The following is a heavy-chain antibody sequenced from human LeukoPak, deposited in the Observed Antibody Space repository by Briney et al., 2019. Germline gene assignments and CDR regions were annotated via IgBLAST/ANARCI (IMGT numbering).Heavy chain of an antibody. CDR2: INQDGSET. V-gene: IGHV3-7*01. CDR1: GFTFSTYW. J-gene: IGHJ5*02. Sequence: PGGSLRLSCAASGFTFSTYWMTWVRQAPGKGLEWVANINQDGSETYYVDSVKGRFTISRDNAKNSLYLQMNSLRAEDTAAYYCARSRWEVIILSNWFDPWGQGTLVTVSS. CDR3: ARSRWEVIILSNWFDP. D-gene: IGHD3-3*01.